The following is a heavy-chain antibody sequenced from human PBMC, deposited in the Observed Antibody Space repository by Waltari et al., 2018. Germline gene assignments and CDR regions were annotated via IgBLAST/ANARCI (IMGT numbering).Heavy chain of an antibody. D-gene: IGHD3-3*01. CDR2: SIPILGIA. Sequence: QVQLVQSGAEVKKPGSSVKVSCKASGGTFSSYAISWVRQATGQGLEWMGWSIPILGIANYAQKFQGRVTITADESTSTAYMELSSLRSEDTAVYYCARGLGYLIFESGCDYWGQGTLVTVSS. CDR3: ARGLGYLIFESGCDY. V-gene: IGHV1-69*04. CDR1: GGTFSSYA. J-gene: IGHJ4*02.